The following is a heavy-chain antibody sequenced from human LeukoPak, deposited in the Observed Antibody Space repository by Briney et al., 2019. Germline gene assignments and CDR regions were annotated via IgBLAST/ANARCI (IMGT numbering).Heavy chain of an antibody. V-gene: IGHV3-9*01. Sequence: GGSLRLSCVASGFTFNNHWLHWVRHAPGKGPVWVSGISWNSGSIVYADSVKGRFTISRDNAKNSLYLQMNSLRAEDTALYYCAKVGDGYNYSVYWGQGTLVTVSS. CDR2: ISWNSGSI. CDR3: AKVGDGYNYSVY. D-gene: IGHD5-24*01. CDR1: GFTFNNHW. J-gene: IGHJ4*02.